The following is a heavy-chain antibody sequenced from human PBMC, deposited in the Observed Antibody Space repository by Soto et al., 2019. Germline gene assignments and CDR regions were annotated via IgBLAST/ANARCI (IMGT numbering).Heavy chain of an antibody. V-gene: IGHV4-61*01. CDR1: GDSISSGSYY. D-gene: IGHD3-3*01. J-gene: IGHJ5*02. CDR2: IYYSGST. CDR3: ARGFYDFWSGYFRWFDP. Sequence: SETLSLTCTVSGDSISSGSYYWSWIRQPPGKGLEWIGYIYYSGSTNYNPSLKSRVTISVDTSKNQFSLKLSSVTAADTAVYYCARGFYDFWSGYFRWFDPWGPGTLVTVSS.